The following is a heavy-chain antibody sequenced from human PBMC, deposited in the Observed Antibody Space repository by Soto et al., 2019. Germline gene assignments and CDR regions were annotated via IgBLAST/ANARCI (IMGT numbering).Heavy chain of an antibody. Sequence: EVQLLESGGGLVQPGGSLRLSCAASGFTFSNYAMSWVRQAPGKVLEWVSVISTSGGSTHYADSVKGRFTISRDNSKNTLYLQMNSLRAEDTAVYYCATHSLRGYNYFDYWGQGTLVTVSS. CDR2: ISTSGGST. D-gene: IGHD5-18*01. CDR3: ATHSLRGYNYFDY. J-gene: IGHJ4*02. V-gene: IGHV3-23*01. CDR1: GFTFSNYA.